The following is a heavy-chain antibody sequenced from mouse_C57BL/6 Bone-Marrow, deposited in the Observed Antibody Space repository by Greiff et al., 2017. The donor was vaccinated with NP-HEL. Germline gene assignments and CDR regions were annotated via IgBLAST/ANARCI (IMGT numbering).Heavy chain of an antibody. CDR2: IYPGSGST. D-gene: IGHD2-5*01. CDR1: GYTFTSYW. J-gene: IGHJ2*01. Sequence: VQLQQPGAELVKPGASVKMSCKASGYTFTSYWITWVKQRPGQGLEWLGDIYPGSGSTNYNEKFKSKATLTVDTSSSTAYMQLSSLTSEDSAVYYCARELAYYSNRDYWGQGTTLTVSS. CDR3: ARELAYYSNRDY. V-gene: IGHV1-55*01.